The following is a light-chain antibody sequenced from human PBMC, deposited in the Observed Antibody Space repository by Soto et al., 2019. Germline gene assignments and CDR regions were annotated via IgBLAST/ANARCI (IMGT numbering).Light chain of an antibody. Sequence: SVLTQPPSASGTPGQRVTISCSGSSSSIGSNYVYWYQQLPGTAPKLLIYSNNQRPSGVPDRFSGSKSGTSASLAISGLRSEDEADYYCAASDDSLSGPNVVFGGGTKLTVL. CDR1: SSSIGSNY. V-gene: IGLV1-47*02. CDR3: AASDDSLSGPNVV. CDR2: SNN. J-gene: IGLJ2*01.